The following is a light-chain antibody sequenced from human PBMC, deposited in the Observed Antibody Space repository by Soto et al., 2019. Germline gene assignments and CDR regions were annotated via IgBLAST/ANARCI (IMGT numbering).Light chain of an antibody. V-gene: IGKV1-12*01. CDR3: QQANGFPFT. Sequence: DIQMTQSPSSVSASVGDRVTITCRASHGVSSWLAWYQQKPGKAPKLLLYAASILQSGVPSRFSGSVSAADFTLTISSLQPEDFASYYCQQANGFPFTFGPGTKVDIK. CDR1: HGVSSW. J-gene: IGKJ3*01. CDR2: AAS.